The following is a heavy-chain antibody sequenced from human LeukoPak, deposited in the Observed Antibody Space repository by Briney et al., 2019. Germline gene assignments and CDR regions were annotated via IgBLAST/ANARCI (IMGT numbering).Heavy chain of an antibody. D-gene: IGHD6-13*01. CDR2: IRYDGSNK. J-gene: IGHJ5*02. Sequence: GRSLRLSCAASGFTFSSYGMHWVRPAPGKGLEWVAVIRYDGSNKYYADSVKGRFTISRDNSKNTLYLQMNSLRAEDTAVYYCARARGIAAAGTNNWFDPWGQGTLVTVSS. V-gene: IGHV3-33*01. CDR1: GFTFSSYG. CDR3: ARARGIAAAGTNNWFDP.